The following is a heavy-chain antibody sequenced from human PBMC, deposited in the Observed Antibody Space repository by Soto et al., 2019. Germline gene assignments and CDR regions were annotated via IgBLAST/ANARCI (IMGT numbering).Heavy chain of an antibody. CDR3: GRVRLCGLSGVRCYSLVIDF. Sequence: EVQLVESGGGLVQPGGSLRLSCAASGFTFSDHYMDWVRQAPGKGLEWVGRTKNKDNSYTTQYAASVKGRFTISRVDSKISLYLQMNSLKTEDTAVYYRGRVRLCGLSGVRCYSLVIDFWGQGTLVTVSS. CDR1: GFTFSDHY. D-gene: IGHD2-15*01. CDR2: TKNKDNSYTT. V-gene: IGHV3-72*01. J-gene: IGHJ4*02.